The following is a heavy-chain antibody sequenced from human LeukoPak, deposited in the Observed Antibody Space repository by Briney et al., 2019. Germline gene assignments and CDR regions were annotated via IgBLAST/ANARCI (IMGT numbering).Heavy chain of an antibody. V-gene: IGHV1-18*01. D-gene: IGHD6-19*01. J-gene: IGHJ4*02. Sequence: ASVTVSCKASGYTFTSYGISWVRQAPGQALEWMGWISAYNGNTNYAQKLQGRVTMTTDTSTSTAYMELRSLRSDDTAVYYCAREVAVAGYFDYWGQGTLVTVSS. CDR2: ISAYNGNT. CDR3: AREVAVAGYFDY. CDR1: GYTFTSYG.